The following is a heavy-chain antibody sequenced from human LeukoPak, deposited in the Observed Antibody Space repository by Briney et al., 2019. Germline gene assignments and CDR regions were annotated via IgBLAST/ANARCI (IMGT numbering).Heavy chain of an antibody. CDR1: GVTFSTYW. J-gene: IGHJ4*02. D-gene: IGHD3-9*01. V-gene: IGHV3-74*01. CDR2: INSDGSST. CDR3: AKDMRFDWTPYYFDY. Sequence: GGSLRLSCAASGVTFSTYWMHWARHTPGKGLVWVSRINSDGSSTNYADSVKGRFTISRDNSKNTLYLQMNSLRAEDTAVYYCAKDMRFDWTPYYFDYWGQGTLVTVSS.